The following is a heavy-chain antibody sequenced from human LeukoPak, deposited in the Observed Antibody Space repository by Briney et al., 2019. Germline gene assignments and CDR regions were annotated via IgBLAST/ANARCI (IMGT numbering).Heavy chain of an antibody. CDR1: GFTFSSYS. D-gene: IGHD3-22*01. J-gene: IGHJ3*01. CDR2: ISSSSSYI. Sequence: GGSLRLSCAASGFTFSSYSMNWVRQAPGKGLEWVSSISSSSSYIYYADSVKGRFTISRDNAKNSLYLQMNSLRAEDTAVYYCARAAHYYDSSGYYDRDALDVWGQGTMVTVSS. CDR3: ARAAHYYDSSGYYDRDALDV. V-gene: IGHV3-21*01.